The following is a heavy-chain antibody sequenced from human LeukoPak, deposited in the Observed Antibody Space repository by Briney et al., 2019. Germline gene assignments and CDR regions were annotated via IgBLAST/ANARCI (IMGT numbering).Heavy chain of an antibody. D-gene: IGHD1-1*01. CDR1: GFVFSKYW. V-gene: IGHV3-74*01. CDR2: INPEETTI. Sequence: GGSLRLSCAASGFVFSKYWMHWVRQAPGKGLVWVSRINPEETTINYADSVKGRFTISRDNARNTLYLHMDSLRVEDVGIYYCVRGGLEPFDYWGQGTLVSVSS. CDR3: VRGGLEPFDY. J-gene: IGHJ4*02.